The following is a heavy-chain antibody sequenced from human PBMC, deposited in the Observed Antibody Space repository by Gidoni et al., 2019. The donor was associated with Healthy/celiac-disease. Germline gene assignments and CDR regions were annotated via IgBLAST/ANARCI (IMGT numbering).Heavy chain of an antibody. J-gene: IGHJ4*02. CDR1: GFTFSSSG. CDR3: ARVLSPIRGYSYGLPDY. V-gene: IGHV3-33*01. CDR2: IWYDGSNK. D-gene: IGHD5-18*01. Sequence: QVQLVEAGGGVVRPGRSLRLSCAPPGFTFSSSGMHWVRQVPGKGLEWVAVIWYDGSNKYYADSVKGRFTISRDNSKNTLYLQMNSLRAEDTAVYYCARVLSPIRGYSYGLPDYWGQGTLVTVSS.